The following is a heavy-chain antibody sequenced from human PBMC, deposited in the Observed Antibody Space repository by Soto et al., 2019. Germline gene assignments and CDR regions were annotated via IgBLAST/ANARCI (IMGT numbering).Heavy chain of an antibody. Sequence: PGGSLRLSCAASGFTFSSYGMHWVRQAPGKGLEWVSGISWNSGSIGYADSVKGRFTISRDNAKKSLYLQMNSLRAEDTALYYCASGRGYDILTGYYPYFDYWGQGTLVTVSS. J-gene: IGHJ4*02. CDR1: GFTFSSYG. CDR3: ASGRGYDILTGYYPYFDY. CDR2: ISWNSGSI. D-gene: IGHD3-9*01. V-gene: IGHV3-9*01.